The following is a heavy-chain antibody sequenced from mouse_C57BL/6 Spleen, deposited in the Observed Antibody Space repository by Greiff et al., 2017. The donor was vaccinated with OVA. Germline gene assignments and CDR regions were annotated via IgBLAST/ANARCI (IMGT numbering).Heavy chain of an antibody. V-gene: IGHV5-9*01. Sequence: EVQLQESGGGLVKPGGSLKLSCAASGFTFSSYTMSWVRQTPEKRLEWVATISGGGGNTYYPDSVKGRFTISRDNAKNTLYLQMSSLRSEDTALYYCARYGYYGSSYGYYFDYWGQGTTLTVSS. J-gene: IGHJ2*01. CDR1: GFTFSSYT. CDR3: ARYGYYGSSYGYYFDY. D-gene: IGHD1-1*01. CDR2: ISGGGGNT.